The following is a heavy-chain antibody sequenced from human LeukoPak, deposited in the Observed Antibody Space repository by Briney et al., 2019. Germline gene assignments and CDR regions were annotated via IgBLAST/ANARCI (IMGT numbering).Heavy chain of an antibody. CDR3: ARGQKLVVAATHYYYYGMDV. CDR2: MNPNSGNT. V-gene: IGHV1-8*01. D-gene: IGHD2-15*01. CDR1: GYTFTSYD. J-gene: IGHJ6*02. Sequence: ASVKVSCKASGYTFTSYDINWVRQATGQGLEWMGWMNPNSGNTGYAQKFQGRVTMTRNTSISTAYMELSSLRSEDTAVYYCARGQKLVVAATHYYYYGMDVWGQGTTVTVSS.